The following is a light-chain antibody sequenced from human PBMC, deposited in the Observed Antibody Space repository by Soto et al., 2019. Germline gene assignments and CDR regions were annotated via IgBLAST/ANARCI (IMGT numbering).Light chain of an antibody. CDR1: QSVSSN. J-gene: IGKJ5*01. CDR3: QQYNKWPPIT. Sequence: EVLMTQSPAALSVSPGERATLSRRASQSVSSNLAWYQQKPGQAPRLLIYGASTRATGIPARFSGSGSGTEFTLTITSLQSEDFAVYYCQQYNKWPPITFGQGTRLEIK. CDR2: GAS. V-gene: IGKV3-15*01.